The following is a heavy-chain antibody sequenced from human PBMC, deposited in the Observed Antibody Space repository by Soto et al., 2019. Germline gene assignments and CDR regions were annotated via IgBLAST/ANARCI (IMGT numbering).Heavy chain of an antibody. V-gene: IGHV3-48*03. D-gene: IGHD5-18*01. J-gene: IGHJ4*02. Sequence: GSLRLSCAASGFTFSSFDMNWVRQAPGKGLEWISYISGSGYTIYYADSVRGRFTFSRDNAKNSLYLQLNSLRVEDTAVYYRARGIGYNTFDYWGQGTLVTVSS. CDR3: ARGIGYNTFDY. CDR1: GFTFSSFD. CDR2: ISGSGYTI.